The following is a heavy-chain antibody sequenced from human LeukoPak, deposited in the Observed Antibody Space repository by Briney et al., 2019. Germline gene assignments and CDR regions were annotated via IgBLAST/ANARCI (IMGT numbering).Heavy chain of an antibody. CDR3: AKLGTTGTTGSHTDY. CDR2: ISGSGGST. J-gene: IGHJ4*02. D-gene: IGHD1-1*01. CDR1: GFTFSTYA. V-gene: IGHV3-23*01. Sequence: GGSLRLSCAASGFTFSTYAMSWVRQAPGKGLEWVSVISGSGGSTYYADSVKGRFTISRDNSKNTLYLQMNSLRAGDTAVYYCAKLGTTGTTGSHTDYWGQGALVTVSS.